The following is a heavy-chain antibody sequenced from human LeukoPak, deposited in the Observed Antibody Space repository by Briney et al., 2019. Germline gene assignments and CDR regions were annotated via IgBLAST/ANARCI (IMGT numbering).Heavy chain of an antibody. D-gene: IGHD3-22*01. CDR2: ISSSRSII. V-gene: IGHV3-48*04. Sequence: PGGSLRLSCAASGLTFSSYAMMWLRQAPGKGLEWVSYISSSRSIIYYADSVEGRFTISRDNAKNSLYLQMNSLRAEDTAVYYCARGRIVAGVRYWGQGTLVTVSS. CDR3: ARGRIVAGVRY. J-gene: IGHJ4*02. CDR1: GLTFSSYA.